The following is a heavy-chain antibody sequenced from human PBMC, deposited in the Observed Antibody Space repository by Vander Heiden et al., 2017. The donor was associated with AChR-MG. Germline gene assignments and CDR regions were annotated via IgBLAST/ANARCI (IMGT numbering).Heavy chain of an antibody. J-gene: IGHJ5*02. V-gene: IGHV3-9*01. D-gene: IGHD3-9*01. CDR2: ISWNSGSI. CDR1: GFPFDDYG. Sequence: EVQLVESGGGLVQPGRSLRLSCAASGFPFDDYGMHWGRQAPGKGLEWVSGISWNSGSIGYADSVKGRFTISRDNAKNSLYLQMNSLRAEDTALYYCAKERAGYFEFGIFDPWGQGTLVTVSS. CDR3: AKERAGYFEFGIFDP.